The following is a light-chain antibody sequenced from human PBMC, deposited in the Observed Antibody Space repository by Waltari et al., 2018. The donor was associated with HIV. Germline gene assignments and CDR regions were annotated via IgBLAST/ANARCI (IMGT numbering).Light chain of an antibody. CDR3: CSFVGSYSYV. J-gene: IGLJ1*01. Sequence: QSALTQPPSVSGSPGQSVTLSCTGSSGALDGSSFFSWYQQHPGEAPKVVIYDVTKRPSGVPDRFSGSRSGNTASLTISGLQAEDEADYFCCSFVGSYSYVFGTGTKVTVL. V-gene: IGLV2-11*01. CDR2: DVT. CDR1: SGALDGSSF.